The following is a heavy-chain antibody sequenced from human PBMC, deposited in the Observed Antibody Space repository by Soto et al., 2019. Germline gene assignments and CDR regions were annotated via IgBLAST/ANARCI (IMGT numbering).Heavy chain of an antibody. J-gene: IGHJ4*02. CDR2: IWYDGSNK. CDR1: GFTFSSYG. Sequence: QVQLVESGGGVVQPGRSLRLSCAASGFTFSSYGMYWVRQAPGKGLEWVAVIWYDGSNKYYADSVKGRFTISRDNSKNTLYLQMNSLRAEDTAVYYCARSYGSGSYVDYWGQGTLVTVSS. CDR3: ARSYGSGSYVDY. V-gene: IGHV3-33*01. D-gene: IGHD3-10*01.